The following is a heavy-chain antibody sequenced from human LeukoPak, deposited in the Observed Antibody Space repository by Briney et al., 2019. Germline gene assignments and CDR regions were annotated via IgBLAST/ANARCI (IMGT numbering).Heavy chain of an antibody. V-gene: IGHV5-51*01. CDR3: ARLATKPGYSSSWYFDY. J-gene: IGHJ4*02. Sequence: PGESLKISCKGSGYSFNTYWIGWVRQMPGKGLEWMGIIYPGDSDTRYSPSFQGQVTISADKSLSTAYLQWGSLKASDTAMYYCARLATKPGYSSSWYFDYWGQGTLVAVSS. CDR2: IYPGDSDT. D-gene: IGHD6-13*01. CDR1: GYSFNTYW.